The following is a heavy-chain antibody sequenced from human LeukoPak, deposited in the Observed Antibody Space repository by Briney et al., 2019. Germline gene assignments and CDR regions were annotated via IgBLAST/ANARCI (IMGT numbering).Heavy chain of an antibody. J-gene: IGHJ4*02. CDR3: ARTQLWRGILDY. Sequence: GGSLRLSCAASGFTFNTYSMNWVRQAPGKGLEWVSSISSSDTYIHYADSVKGRFTISRDNAKNSLYLQMNSLRAEDTAVYYCARTQLWRGILDYWGQGTLVTVSS. D-gene: IGHD3-16*01. V-gene: IGHV3-21*01. CDR1: GFTFNTYS. CDR2: ISSSDTYI.